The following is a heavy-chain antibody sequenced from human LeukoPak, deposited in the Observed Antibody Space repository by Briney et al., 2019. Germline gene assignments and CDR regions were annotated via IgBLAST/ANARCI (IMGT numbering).Heavy chain of an antibody. D-gene: IGHD1-14*01. V-gene: IGHV3-30-3*01. CDR1: GFTFSSYA. J-gene: IGHJ4*02. CDR3: AKDLRNRDPYYFDY. Sequence: PGGSLRLPCAASGFTFSSYAMHWVRQAPGKGLEWVAVISYDGSNKYYADSVKGRFTISRDNSKNTLYLQMNSLRAEDTAVYYCAKDLRNRDPYYFDYWGQGTLVTVSS. CDR2: ISYDGSNK.